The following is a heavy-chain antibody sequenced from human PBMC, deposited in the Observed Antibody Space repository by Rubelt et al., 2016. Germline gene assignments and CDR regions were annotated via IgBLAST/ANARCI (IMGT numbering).Heavy chain of an antibody. J-gene: IGHJ4*02. CDR2: IYYSGST. Sequence: QVQLQESGPGLVKPSETLSLTCTVSGGSISSYYWSWIRQPAGKGLEWIGHIYYSGSTNYNPSLKSRVTISVDTSKNQFSLKRSSVTAGDTAVYYCASGSRHCSSTSCYLGFWGQGTLVTVSS. CDR1: GGSISSYY. CDR3: ASGSRHCSSTSCYLGF. V-gene: IGHV4-59*01. D-gene: IGHD2-2*01.